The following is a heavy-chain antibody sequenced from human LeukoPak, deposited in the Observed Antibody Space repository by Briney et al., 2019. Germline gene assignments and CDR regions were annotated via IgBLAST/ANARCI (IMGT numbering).Heavy chain of an antibody. J-gene: IGHJ4*02. CDR1: GGSITSYY. D-gene: IGHD1-26*01. Sequence: SETLSLTCTFSGGSITSYYWSWIRQPPGKGLEWIGYVYYSGSTNYNPSLKSRVTISVDTSKNQFSLKLSSVTAADTAVYYCRWVGASDLDYWGQGTLVTVSS. V-gene: IGHV4-59*08. CDR2: VYYSGST. CDR3: RWVGASDLDY.